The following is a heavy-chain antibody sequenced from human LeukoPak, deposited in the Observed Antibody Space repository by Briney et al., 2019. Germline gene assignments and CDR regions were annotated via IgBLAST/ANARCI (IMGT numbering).Heavy chain of an antibody. CDR1: GYTFTSYG. D-gene: IGHD6-19*01. J-gene: IGHJ1*01. CDR3: ARGGSAVAGTLDPLEYFQH. CDR2: ISAYNGNT. Sequence: ASVNVSCKASGYTFTSYGISWVRQAPGQGLEWMGWISAYNGNTNYAQKLQGRVTMTTDASTSTAYMELRSLRSDDTAVYYCARGGSAVAGTLDPLEYFQHWGQGTLVTVSS. V-gene: IGHV1-18*01.